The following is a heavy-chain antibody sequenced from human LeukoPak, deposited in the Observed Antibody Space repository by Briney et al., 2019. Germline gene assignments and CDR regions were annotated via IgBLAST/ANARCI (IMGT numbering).Heavy chain of an antibody. Sequence: PGGSLRLSCAASGFTFSSYSMIWVRQAPGKGLEWVSYISSSSSTIYYADSVKGRFTISRDNAKNSLYLQMNSLRAEDTAVYYCARDGHIVLMVYAIDYWGQGTLVTVSS. CDR3: ARDGHIVLMVYAIDY. J-gene: IGHJ4*02. D-gene: IGHD2-8*01. CDR1: GFTFSSYS. V-gene: IGHV3-48*01. CDR2: ISSSSSTI.